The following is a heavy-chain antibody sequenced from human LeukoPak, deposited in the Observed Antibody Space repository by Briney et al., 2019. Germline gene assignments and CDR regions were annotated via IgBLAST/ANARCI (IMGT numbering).Heavy chain of an antibody. CDR1: GGSIINYY. CDR2: IYYSGST. CDR3: ARVSVYYDILTGYQPLYMDV. D-gene: IGHD3-9*01. V-gene: IGHV4-59*01. Sequence: SETLSLTCTVSGGSIINYYWSWIRQPPGKGPEWIGYIYYSGSTKYNPSLKSRVTISVDTSKNQFSLKLSSVTAADTAVYYCARVSVYYDILTGYQPLYMDVWGKGTTVTISS. J-gene: IGHJ6*03.